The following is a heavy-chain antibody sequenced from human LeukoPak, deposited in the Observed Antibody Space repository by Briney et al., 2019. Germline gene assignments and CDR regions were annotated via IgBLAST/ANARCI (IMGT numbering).Heavy chain of an antibody. CDR3: ARDRIAVAGTRFDY. J-gene: IGHJ4*02. CDR1: GFTFSSYA. Sequence: GGSLRLSCAASGFTFSSYAMSWVRQAPGKGLEWASAISGSGGSTYYADSVKGRFTISRDNSKNTLYLQMNSLRAEDTAVYYCARDRIAVAGTRFDYWGQGTLVTVSS. V-gene: IGHV3-23*01. D-gene: IGHD6-19*01. CDR2: ISGSGGST.